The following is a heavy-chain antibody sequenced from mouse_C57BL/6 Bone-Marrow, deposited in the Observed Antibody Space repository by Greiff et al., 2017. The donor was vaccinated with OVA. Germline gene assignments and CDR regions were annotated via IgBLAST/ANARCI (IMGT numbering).Heavy chain of an antibody. D-gene: IGHD3-2*02. J-gene: IGHJ4*01. Sequence: VQLQQSGPGLVQPSQSLSITCTVSGFSLTSYGVHWVRQSPGKGLEWLGVIWSGGSTDYNAAFISRLSISKDNSKCQVSFKMNRLQADDTAVYDCARKGDSSGLYAMDYWGQGTSVTVSS. CDR3: ARKGDSSGLYAMDY. CDR2: IWSGGST. V-gene: IGHV2-2*01. CDR1: GFSLTSYG.